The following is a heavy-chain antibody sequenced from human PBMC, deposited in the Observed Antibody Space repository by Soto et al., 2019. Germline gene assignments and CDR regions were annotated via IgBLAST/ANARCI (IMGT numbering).Heavy chain of an antibody. CDR1: GDTFTRYY. J-gene: IGHJ1*01. CDR2: INPDNGST. D-gene: IGHD6-19*01. Sequence: QVQLVQSGAEVKKPGASVKISCKTSGDTFTRYYLQWVRQAPGRGHEWMGIINPDNGSTNYAQKWRVRVTMTRDTSTSTVDMDLTSVGYEDTAVYYCAGGLGVGSGLRLQHWGQGTLVTLSA. CDR3: AGGLGVGSGLRLQH. V-gene: IGHV1-46*04.